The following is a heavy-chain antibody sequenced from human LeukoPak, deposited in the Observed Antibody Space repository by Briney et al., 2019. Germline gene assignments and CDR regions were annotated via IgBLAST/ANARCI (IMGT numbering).Heavy chain of an antibody. Sequence: PSETLSLTCTVSGGSISSHYWSWIRQPPGKGLEWIGYTYYSGSTNYNPSLKSRVTISVDTSKNQFSLKLNSVTAADTAVYYCARGGNSSSWYSWYYYYYYMDVWGKGTTVTVSS. D-gene: IGHD6-13*01. CDR2: TYYSGST. CDR3: ARGGNSSSWYSWYYYYYYMDV. CDR1: GGSISSHY. J-gene: IGHJ6*03. V-gene: IGHV4-59*11.